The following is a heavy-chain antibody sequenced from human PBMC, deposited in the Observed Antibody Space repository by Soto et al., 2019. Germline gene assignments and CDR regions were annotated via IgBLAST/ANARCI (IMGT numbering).Heavy chain of an antibody. Sequence: EGSLRLSCAASGFTFRSYGMHWVRQAPDKGLEWVAVISYDGSNKYYADSVKGRFTISRDNSKNTLYLQMNSLRAEDTAVYYCARDSPSITMIVEQGLDYWGQATLVTVSS. CDR2: ISYDGSNK. D-gene: IGHD3-22*01. CDR3: ARDSPSITMIVEQGLDY. CDR1: GFTFRSYG. V-gene: IGHV3-30*03. J-gene: IGHJ4*02.